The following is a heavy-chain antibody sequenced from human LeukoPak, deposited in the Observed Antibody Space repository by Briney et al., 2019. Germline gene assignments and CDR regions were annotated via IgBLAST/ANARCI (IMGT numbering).Heavy chain of an antibody. J-gene: IGHJ4*02. V-gene: IGHV4-4*02. D-gene: IGHD3-22*01. CDR3: ARVFHDSSGYNFDY. Sequence: SGTLSLTCAVSGGSISSSNWWSWVRQPPGKGLEWIGEIYHSGSTNYNPSLKSRVTISVDKSKNQFSLKLSSVTAADTAVYFCARVFHDSSGYNFDYWGQGTLVTVSS. CDR2: IYHSGST. CDR1: GGSISSSNW.